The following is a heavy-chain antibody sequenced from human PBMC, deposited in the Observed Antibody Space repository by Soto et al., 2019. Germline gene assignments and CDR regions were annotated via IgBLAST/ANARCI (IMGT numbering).Heavy chain of an antibody. V-gene: IGHV3-23*01. CDR2: ISGSGGST. Sequence: SLRLSCAASGFTFSSYAMSWVRQAPGKGLEWVSAISGSGGSTYYADSVKGRFTISRDNSKNTLYLQMNSLRAEDTAVYYCAKFNSGWYTYYYYGMDVWGQGTTVTVSS. J-gene: IGHJ6*02. CDR3: AKFNSGWYTYYYYGMDV. D-gene: IGHD6-19*01. CDR1: GFTFSSYA.